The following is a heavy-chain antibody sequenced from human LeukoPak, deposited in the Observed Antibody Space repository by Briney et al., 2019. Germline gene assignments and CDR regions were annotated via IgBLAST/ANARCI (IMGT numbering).Heavy chain of an antibody. J-gene: IGHJ4*02. CDR2: ISAGSGNT. D-gene: IGHD2-15*01. CDR3: VSGISLSHWHYFDY. Sequence: GSVKVSCKASVYIFTNYAMHWVRQAPGQRIEWLGWISAGSGNTKYSQKFQGRVTITRDTSASTAYMELSGLRSEDTALYYCVSGISLSHWHYFDYWGQGTLVTVSS. V-gene: IGHV1-3*01. CDR1: VYIFTNYA.